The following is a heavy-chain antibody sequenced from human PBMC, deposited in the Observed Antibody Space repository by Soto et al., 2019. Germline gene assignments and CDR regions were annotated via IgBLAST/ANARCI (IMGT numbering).Heavy chain of an antibody. V-gene: IGHV3-30-3*01. CDR3: ARGRGLSARPQHLDY. Sequence: QVQLVESGGGVVQPGRSLRLSCEASGFMFTGYAMHWVRQAPGQVLEWVAVMSYDGSYKFYRASVKGRFTISRDIYKNTLFLAMTSLRNEDTAIYFCARGRGLSARPQHLDYWGQGTLVTVSP. D-gene: IGHD6-6*01. J-gene: IGHJ4*02. CDR1: GFMFTGYA. CDR2: MSYDGSYK.